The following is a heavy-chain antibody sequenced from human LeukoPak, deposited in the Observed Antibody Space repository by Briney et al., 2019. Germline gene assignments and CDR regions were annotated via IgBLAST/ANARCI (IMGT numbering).Heavy chain of an antibody. Sequence: GGSLRLSCAASGFTFSSYAMSWVRQAPGKGLEWVSVIYDGGSTDYADSVKGRFTISRDNSKSTLYLQMNSLRAEDTAVYYCARDNYILTGYYNAFDIWGQGTLVTVSS. CDR1: GFTFSSYA. CDR2: IYDGGST. J-gene: IGHJ3*02. V-gene: IGHV3-53*01. D-gene: IGHD3-9*01. CDR3: ARDNYILTGYYNAFDI.